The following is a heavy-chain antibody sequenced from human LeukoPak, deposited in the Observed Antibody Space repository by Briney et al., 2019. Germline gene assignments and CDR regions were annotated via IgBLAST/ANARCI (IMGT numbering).Heavy chain of an antibody. CDR3: ARGPPIAAAGPSNFDY. Sequence: PGGSLRLSCAASGFTFSSYSMNWVRQAPGKGLEWVSSISSSSSYIYYADSVKGRFTISRDNAKNSLYLQMNSLRAEDTAVYYCARGPPIAAAGPSNFDYWGQGTLVTVSS. D-gene: IGHD6-13*01. CDR1: GFTFSSYS. CDR2: ISSSSSYI. V-gene: IGHV3-21*01. J-gene: IGHJ4*02.